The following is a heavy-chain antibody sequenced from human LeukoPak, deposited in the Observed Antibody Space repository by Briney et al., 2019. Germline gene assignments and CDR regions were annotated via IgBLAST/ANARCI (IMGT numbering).Heavy chain of an antibody. J-gene: IGHJ4*02. D-gene: IGHD4-17*01. CDR2: INWNGGST. Sequence: GGSLRLSCAASGFTFDDYGMSWVRQAPGKGLEWVSGINWNGGSTVYADSVKGRFTISRDNAKNSLYLQMNSLRAEDTALYYCARESPYGDYERTSFDYWGQGTLVTVSS. V-gene: IGHV3-20*04. CDR3: ARESPYGDYERTSFDY. CDR1: GFTFDDYG.